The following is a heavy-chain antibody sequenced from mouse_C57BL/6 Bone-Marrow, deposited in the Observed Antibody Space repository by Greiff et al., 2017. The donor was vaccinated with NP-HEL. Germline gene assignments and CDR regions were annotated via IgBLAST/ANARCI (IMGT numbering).Heavy chain of an antibody. D-gene: IGHD5-5*01. CDR2: IYPGSGNT. CDR1: GYTFTDYY. Sequence: VQGVESGAELVRPGASVKLSCKASGYTFTDYYINWVKQRPGQGLEWIARIYPGSGNTYYNEKFKGKATLTAEKSSSTAYMQLSSLTSEDAAVEYCAGYGLSIPFAYWGQGTLVTVSA. V-gene: IGHV1-76*01. CDR3: AGYGLSIPFAY. J-gene: IGHJ3*01.